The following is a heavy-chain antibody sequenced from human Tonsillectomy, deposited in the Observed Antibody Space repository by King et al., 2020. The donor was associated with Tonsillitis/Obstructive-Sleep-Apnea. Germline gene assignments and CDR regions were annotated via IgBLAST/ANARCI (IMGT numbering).Heavy chain of an antibody. CDR3: VRQFPDYYDDTGYPYYFDF. J-gene: IGHJ4*02. V-gene: IGHV4-39*01. D-gene: IGHD3-22*01. CDR2: IFYSGST. CDR1: GVSISSTSYY. Sequence: QLQESGPGLVKPSETLSLTCSVSGVSISSTSYYWGWIRQPPGKGLEWIGSIFYSGSTYYNPSLKSRVTISVDTSRNQFSLKLISVTAADTAVYYCVRQFPDYYDDTGYPYYFDFWGQGTLFTVSS.